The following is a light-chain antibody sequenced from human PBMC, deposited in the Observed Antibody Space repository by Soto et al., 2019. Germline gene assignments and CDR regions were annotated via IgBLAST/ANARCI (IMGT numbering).Light chain of an antibody. CDR3: QQHANWPLT. CDR1: ESVSSY. Sequence: EIVMTQSPATLSLSPGERATLSYRASESVSSYLAWYQQKPGQAPRLLIYGASTRATGIPARFSGSGSGTEFTLTISSLQSEDFAVYYCQQHANWPLTFGGGTKVEIK. CDR2: GAS. V-gene: IGKV3-15*01. J-gene: IGKJ4*01.